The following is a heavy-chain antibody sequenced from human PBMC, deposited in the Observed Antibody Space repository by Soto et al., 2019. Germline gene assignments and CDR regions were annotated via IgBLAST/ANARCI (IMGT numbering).Heavy chain of an antibody. CDR2: IYYSGST. J-gene: IGHJ5*02. Sequence: SETLSLTCAVSGGSISSSSYYWGWIRQPPGKGLEWIGSIYYSGSTYYNPSLKSRVTITVDTSKNQFSLNLSSVTAADTAVYYCAKTAAARHGGWFDPWGQGTLVTVSS. CDR1: GGSISSSSYY. D-gene: IGHD6-6*01. CDR3: AKTAAARHGGWFDP. V-gene: IGHV4-39*01.